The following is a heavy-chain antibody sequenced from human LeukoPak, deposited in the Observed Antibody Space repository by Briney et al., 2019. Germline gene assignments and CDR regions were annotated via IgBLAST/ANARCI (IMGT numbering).Heavy chain of an antibody. D-gene: IGHD3-10*01. J-gene: IGHJ4*02. CDR2: ISSSGSTI. CDR1: GFTFSDYY. V-gene: IGHV3-11*01. Sequence: GTPLRLSCAASGFTFSDYYMSWIRQAPGKGLEWVSYISSSGSTIYYADSVKGRFTISRDNAKNSLYLQMNSLRAEDTAVYYCAIPTHYGSGSSNDYWGQGTLVTVSS. CDR3: AIPTHYGSGSSNDY.